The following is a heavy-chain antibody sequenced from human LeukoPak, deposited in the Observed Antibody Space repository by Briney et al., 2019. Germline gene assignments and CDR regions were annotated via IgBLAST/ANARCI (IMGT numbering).Heavy chain of an antibody. V-gene: IGHV3-7*02. D-gene: IGHD1-26*01. CDR1: GFTFSSFW. Sequence: GRSLRLSCAASGFTFSSFWMSWVRQAPGKGLEWVANIKEDGSEKNYMDSVKGRFTISRDNAKKLVYLQMNSLRAEDTAVYYCARIVAGGAFDIWGQGTMVTVSS. J-gene: IGHJ3*02. CDR3: ARIVAGGAFDI. CDR2: IKEDGSEK.